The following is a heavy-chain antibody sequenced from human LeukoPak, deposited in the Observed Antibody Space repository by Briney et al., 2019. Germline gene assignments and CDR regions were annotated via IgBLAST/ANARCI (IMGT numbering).Heavy chain of an antibody. Sequence: GGSLRLSCAASGFTFSSYWMSWVRQAPGKGLEWVANIKQDGSEKYYVDSVKGRFTISSDNAKNSLYLQMNSLRAEDTAVYYCARDESNSITMVRGVIITPGFDYWGQGTLVTVSS. CDR2: IKQDGSEK. V-gene: IGHV3-7*03. CDR3: ARDESNSITMVRGVIITPGFDY. J-gene: IGHJ4*02. CDR1: GFTFSSYW. D-gene: IGHD3-10*01.